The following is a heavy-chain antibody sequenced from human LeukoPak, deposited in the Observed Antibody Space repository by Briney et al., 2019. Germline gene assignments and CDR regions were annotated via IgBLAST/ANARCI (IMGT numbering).Heavy chain of an antibody. Sequence: QPGGSLRLSCAASGFPFSNYWVHWVRQAPGKGLVWVSRMNSDGSSTSYADSVKGRFTISRDNAKNTLYLQMNSLRAEDAAVYYCATVSRSSGRGYFDYWGPGTLVTVSS. CDR3: ATVSRSSGRGYFDY. D-gene: IGHD6-19*01. J-gene: IGHJ4*02. CDR2: MNSDGSST. CDR1: GFPFSNYW. V-gene: IGHV3-74*01.